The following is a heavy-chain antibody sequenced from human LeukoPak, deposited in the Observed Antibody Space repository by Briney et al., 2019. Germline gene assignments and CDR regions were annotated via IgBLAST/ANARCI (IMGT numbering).Heavy chain of an antibody. Sequence: PSETLSLTCTVSGDSISSYYWNWIRQPAGKGLEWIGRIYTSGSTNYNPSLKSRVTISVDTSKNQFSLKLSSVTAADTAVYYCASNKIAAAGDFDYWGQGTLVTVSS. D-gene: IGHD6-13*01. V-gene: IGHV4-4*07. CDR2: IYTSGST. J-gene: IGHJ4*02. CDR3: ASNKIAAAGDFDY. CDR1: GDSISSYY.